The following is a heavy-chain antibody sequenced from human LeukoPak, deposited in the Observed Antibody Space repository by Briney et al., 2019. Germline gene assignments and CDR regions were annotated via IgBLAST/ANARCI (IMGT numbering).Heavy chain of an antibody. CDR2: ISSSSSYI. Sequence: PGGSLRLSCAASGFTFSSYSMNWVRQAPGKGLEWVSSISSSSSYIYYADSVKGRFTISRDNAKNSLYLQMNSLRAEDTAVYYCARDRSVPPGGYSYGYWGQGTLVTVSS. CDR1: GFTFSSYS. J-gene: IGHJ4*02. V-gene: IGHV3-21*01. CDR3: ARDRSVPPGGYSYGY. D-gene: IGHD5-18*01.